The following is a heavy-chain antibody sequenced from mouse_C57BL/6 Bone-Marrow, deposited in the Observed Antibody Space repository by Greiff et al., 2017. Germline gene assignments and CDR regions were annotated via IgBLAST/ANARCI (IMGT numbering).Heavy chain of an antibody. CDR3: TPITTVVDY. CDR1: GFNIKDDY. D-gene: IGHD1-1*01. J-gene: IGHJ2*01. Sequence: EVQLQQSGAELVRPGASVKLSCTASGFNIKDDYMHWVKQRPEQGLEWIGWIDPENGDTEYASKFQGKATITADTSSNTAYLQLSSLTSEDTAVYYCTPITTVVDYWGQGTTRTVSS. CDR2: IDPENGDT. V-gene: IGHV14-4*01.